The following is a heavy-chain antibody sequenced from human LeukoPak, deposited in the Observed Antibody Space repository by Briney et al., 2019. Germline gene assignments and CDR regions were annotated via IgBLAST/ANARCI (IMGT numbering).Heavy chain of an antibody. CDR3: ARGVSYYDSSGYYNEYFQH. J-gene: IGHJ1*01. Sequence: SETLSLTCTVSGGSISSYYWSWIRQPPGKGLEWIGYIYYSGSTNYNPSLKSRVTISVDTSKNQFSLKLSSVTAADTAVYYCARGVSYYDSSGYYNEYFQHWGQGTLVTVFS. V-gene: IGHV4-59*08. CDR1: GGSISSYY. CDR2: IYYSGST. D-gene: IGHD3-22*01.